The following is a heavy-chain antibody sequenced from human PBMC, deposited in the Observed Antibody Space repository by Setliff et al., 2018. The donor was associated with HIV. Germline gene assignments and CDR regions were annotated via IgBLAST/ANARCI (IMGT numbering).Heavy chain of an antibody. D-gene: IGHD6-19*01. CDR3: ARPRRVRSRAWYWFDI. CDR1: GDSINTHY. Sequence: PSETLSLTCTVSGDSINTHYWSWIRQPPGKGLEWIGCISHSGNTNFNPSLNSRVTISLDTSKNQFSLNLFSVTAADTAVYYCARPRRVRSRAWYWFDIWGQGTLVTVSS. J-gene: IGHJ5*02. CDR2: ISHSGNT. V-gene: IGHV4-59*08.